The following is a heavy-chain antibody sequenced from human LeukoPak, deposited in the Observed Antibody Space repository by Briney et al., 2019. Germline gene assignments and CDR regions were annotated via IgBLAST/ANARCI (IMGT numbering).Heavy chain of an antibody. J-gene: IGHJ4*02. D-gene: IGHD1-20*01. V-gene: IGHV4-59*01. CDR1: GGSISSYY. CDR3: ARDRGRYNWNDAFHYFDY. CDR2: IYYSGST. Sequence: PSETLSLTCTVSGGSISSYYWSWIRQPPGKGLEWIGYIYYSGSTNYNPSLKSRVTISVDTSKNQFSLKLSSVTAADTAVYYCARDRGRYNWNDAFHYFDYWGQGTLVTVSS.